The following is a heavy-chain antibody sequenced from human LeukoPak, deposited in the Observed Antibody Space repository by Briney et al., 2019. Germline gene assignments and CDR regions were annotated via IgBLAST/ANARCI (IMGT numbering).Heavy chain of an antibody. CDR3: ARGHDFWSGYRNFDY. J-gene: IGHJ4*02. CDR2: ISYDGSNK. D-gene: IGHD3-3*01. CDR1: GFTFSSYA. Sequence: GGSLRLSCAASGFTFSSYAMHWVRQAPGKGLEWVAVISYDGSNKYYADSVKGRFTISRDNSKNTLYLQMNSLRAEDTAVYYCARGHDFWSGYRNFDYRGQGTLVTVSS. V-gene: IGHV3-30*04.